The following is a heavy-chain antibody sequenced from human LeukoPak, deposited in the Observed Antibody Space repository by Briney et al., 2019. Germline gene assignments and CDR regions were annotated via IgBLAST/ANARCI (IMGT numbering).Heavy chain of an antibody. J-gene: IGHJ5*02. V-gene: IGHV1-69*05. D-gene: IGHD5-12*01. Sequence: ASVKVSCKASGGTFSSYAISWVRQAPGQGLEWMGGIIPIFGTANYAQKFQGRVTITTDESTSTAYMELSSLRSEDTAGYCCARWLRYNWFDPWGQGTLVTVSS. CDR1: GGTFSSYA. CDR2: IIPIFGTA. CDR3: ARWLRYNWFDP.